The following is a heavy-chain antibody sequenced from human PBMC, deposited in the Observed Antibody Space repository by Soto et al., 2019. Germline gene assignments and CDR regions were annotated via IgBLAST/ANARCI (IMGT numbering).Heavy chain of an antibody. CDR2: ISYDGSNK. D-gene: IGHD3-10*01. CDR1: GFTFSSYA. V-gene: IGHV3-30*04. Sequence: LSLTCAASGFTFSSYAMHWVRQAPGKGLEWVAVISYDGSNKYYADSVKGRFTISRDNSKNTLYLQMNSLRAEDTAVYYCARDRSYYYGSGSYYDYWGQGTLVTVSS. CDR3: ARDRSYYYGSGSYYDY. J-gene: IGHJ4*02.